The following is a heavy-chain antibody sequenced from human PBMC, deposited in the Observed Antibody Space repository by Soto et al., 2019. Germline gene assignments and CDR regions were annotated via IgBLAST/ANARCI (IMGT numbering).Heavy chain of an antibody. D-gene: IGHD2-21*02. CDR2: IHSDGSTT. J-gene: IGHJ3*01. V-gene: IGHV3-74*01. CDR1: GFTFNYYW. Sequence: EVPLVESEGGLVQRGGSLRLSCAASGFTFNYYWMHWVRQAPGQGLVWVSHIHSDGSTTTYADSVKGRFTISRDNAKNRLYLQMNSLRAEDTAVYYCVRGDKGGFDLWGQGTTVTVSS. CDR3: VRGDKGGFDL.